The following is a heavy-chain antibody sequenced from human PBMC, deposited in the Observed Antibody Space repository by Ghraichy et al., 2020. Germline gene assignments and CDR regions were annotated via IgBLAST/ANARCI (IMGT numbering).Heavy chain of an antibody. V-gene: IGHV4-59*08. CDR1: GGSISSYY. D-gene: IGHD1-20*01. Sequence: SETLSLTCTVSGGSISSYYWSWIRQPPGKGLEWIGYIYYSGSTNYNPSLKSRVTISVDTSKNQFSLKLSSVTAADTAVYYCARHKPQGYNWNVDYYYMDVWGKGTTVTVSS. CDR2: IYYSGST. J-gene: IGHJ6*03. CDR3: ARHKPQGYNWNVDYYYMDV.